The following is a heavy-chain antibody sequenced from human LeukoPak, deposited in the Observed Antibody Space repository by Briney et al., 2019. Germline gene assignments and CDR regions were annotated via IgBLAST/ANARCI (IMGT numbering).Heavy chain of an antibody. CDR2: INWNGGST. CDR3: ARDVWSRGLYYAMDV. V-gene: IGHV3-20*04. J-gene: IGHJ6*02. D-gene: IGHD6-19*01. CDR1: GFTFDDYG. Sequence: GGSLRLSCAASGFTFDDYGMSWVRQAPGKGLEWVAGINWNGGSTFYADSVKGRFTISRDNAKNSLYLELNSVRTEDTALYFCARDVWSRGLYYAMDVWGLGTTVAVSS.